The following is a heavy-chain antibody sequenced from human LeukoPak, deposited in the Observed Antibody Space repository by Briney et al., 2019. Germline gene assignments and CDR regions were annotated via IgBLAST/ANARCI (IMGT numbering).Heavy chain of an antibody. CDR1: GFTFSGSA. J-gene: IGHJ6*04. Sequence: GGSLRLSCAASGFTFSGSAIHWVRQASGKGLEWVGRIRSNSNNYATAYAASVKGRFTISRDDSKNTAYLQMNSLKTEDTAVYYCTRPAVGAVAGRDVWGKGTTVTVSS. CDR2: IRSNSNNYAT. D-gene: IGHD6-19*01. V-gene: IGHV3-73*01. CDR3: TRPAVGAVAGRDV.